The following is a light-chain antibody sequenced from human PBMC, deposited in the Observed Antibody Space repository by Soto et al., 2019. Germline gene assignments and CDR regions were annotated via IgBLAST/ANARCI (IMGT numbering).Light chain of an antibody. CDR1: QSISSW. J-gene: IGKJ2*01. Sequence: DIQMTQFPSTLSASVGDRVTITCRASQSISSWLAWYQQKPGRAPNLLIYKASSLASGVPSRFSGSGFGTEFTLTISSLQPDDIAIYYCQQYNSYSRMYTFGQGTKLEIK. CDR3: QQYNSYSRMYT. CDR2: KAS. V-gene: IGKV1-5*03.